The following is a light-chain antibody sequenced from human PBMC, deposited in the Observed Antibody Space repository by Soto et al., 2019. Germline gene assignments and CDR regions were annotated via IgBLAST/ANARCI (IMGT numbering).Light chain of an antibody. V-gene: IGLV2-8*01. CDR2: EIT. J-gene: IGLJ2*01. CDR1: SSDVGSCIF. CDR3: SLYAGGNNVI. Sequence: QSVLTQPPSASGSPGQSVTISCAGTSSDVGSCIFVSWYQHHPGKAPKLLIYEITKRPPGVSDRFSGSKSGNTASLTVSGLQVEDEADYYCSLYAGGNNVIFGGGTKLTVL.